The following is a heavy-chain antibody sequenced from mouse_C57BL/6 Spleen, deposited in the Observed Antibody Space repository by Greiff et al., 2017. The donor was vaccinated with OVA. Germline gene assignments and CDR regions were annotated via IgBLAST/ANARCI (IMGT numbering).Heavy chain of an antibody. Sequence: DVKLVESEGGLVQPGSSMKLSCTASGFTFSDYYMAWVRQVPEKGLEWVANINYDGSSTYYLDSLKSRFIISRDNAKNILYLQMSSLKSEDTATYYCARDFDHWYFDVWGTGTTVTVSS. J-gene: IGHJ1*03. CDR2: INYDGSST. V-gene: IGHV5-16*01. CDR3: ARDFDHWYFDV. CDR1: GFTFSDYY.